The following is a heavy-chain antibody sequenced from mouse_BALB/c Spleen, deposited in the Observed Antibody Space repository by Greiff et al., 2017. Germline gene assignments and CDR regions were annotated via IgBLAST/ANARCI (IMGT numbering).Heavy chain of an antibody. Sequence: VQLVESGPGLVAPSQSLSITCTVSGFSLTSYGVSWVRPPPGKGLEWLGVIWGDGSTNYHSALISRLSISKDNSKSQVFLKLNSLQTDDTATYYCAKAGSSLLRLRAYAMDYWGQGTSGTVSS. D-gene: IGHD1-2*01. CDR3: AKAGSSLLRLRAYAMDY. CDR2: IWGDGST. CDR1: GFSLTSYG. J-gene: IGHJ4*01. V-gene: IGHV2-3*01.